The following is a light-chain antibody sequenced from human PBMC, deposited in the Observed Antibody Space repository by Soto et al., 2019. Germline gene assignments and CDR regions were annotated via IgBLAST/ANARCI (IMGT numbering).Light chain of an antibody. J-gene: IGKJ4*01. CDR3: QQTYSTPRT. CDR1: QSISNY. Sequence: DIQMTQSPSSLSASVGDRVTITCRASQSISNYLNWYQQKPGKAPKLLIYAASSLQSGVPSRFSGSGSGTDFTLTISSLQPEDFATYYCQQTYSTPRTFGGGTKVVIK. V-gene: IGKV1-39*01. CDR2: AAS.